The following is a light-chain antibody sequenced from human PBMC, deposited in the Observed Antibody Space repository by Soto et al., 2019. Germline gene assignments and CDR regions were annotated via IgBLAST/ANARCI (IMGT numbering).Light chain of an antibody. CDR3: QQYYSTPRT. CDR1: QTISSW. Sequence: DIQMTQSPSTLSGSVGDRVTITCRASQTISSWLAWYHQKPGQPPKLLIYWASTRESGVPDRFSGSGSGTDFTLTISSLQAEDVAIYYCQQYYSTPRTFGQGTKVDIK. CDR2: WAS. V-gene: IGKV4-1*01. J-gene: IGKJ1*01.